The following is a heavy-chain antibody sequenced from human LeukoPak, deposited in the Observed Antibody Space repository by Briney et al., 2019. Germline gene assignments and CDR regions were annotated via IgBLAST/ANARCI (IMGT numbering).Heavy chain of an antibody. Sequence: SGPTLVNPTQTLTLTCTFSGFSLSTSGVGVGWIRQPPGKALEWLALIYWDDDKRYSPSPKSRLTITKATSKNQVVLTMTNMDPVDTATYYCARVNWGSNYWYFDLWGRGTLVTVSS. CDR1: GFSLSTSGVG. CDR3: ARVNWGSNYWYFDL. J-gene: IGHJ2*01. V-gene: IGHV2-5*02. D-gene: IGHD7-27*01. CDR2: IYWDDDK.